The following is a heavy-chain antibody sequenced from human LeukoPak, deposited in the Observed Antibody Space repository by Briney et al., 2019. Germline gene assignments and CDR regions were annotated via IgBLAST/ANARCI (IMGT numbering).Heavy chain of an antibody. CDR3: ARVNGYYYFDY. Sequence: KTSETLSLTCTVSGGSISSYYWSWIRQPPGKGLEWIGYIYHSGSTNYNPSLKSRVTISVDTSKNQFSLKLSSVTAADTAVYYCARVNGYYYFDYWGQGTLVTVSS. CDR2: IYHSGST. J-gene: IGHJ4*02. D-gene: IGHD2-8*01. V-gene: IGHV4-59*01. CDR1: GGSISSYY.